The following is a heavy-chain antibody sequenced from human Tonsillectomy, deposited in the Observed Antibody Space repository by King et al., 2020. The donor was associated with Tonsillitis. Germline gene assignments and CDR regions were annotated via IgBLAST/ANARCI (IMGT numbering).Heavy chain of an antibody. D-gene: IGHD4-17*01. CDR1: GYTFTSYY. V-gene: IGHV1-46*03. Sequence: VQLVESGAEVKKPGASVKISCKASGYTFTSYYMHWVRQAPGQGLEWMGIINPSGGTTSHAQKFQGRVTMTSDTSTSTVDMELSSLRSEDTAVYYCARVGSVTTFVYWGQGTLVTVSS. J-gene: IGHJ4*02. CDR2: INPSGGTT. CDR3: ARVGSVTTFVY.